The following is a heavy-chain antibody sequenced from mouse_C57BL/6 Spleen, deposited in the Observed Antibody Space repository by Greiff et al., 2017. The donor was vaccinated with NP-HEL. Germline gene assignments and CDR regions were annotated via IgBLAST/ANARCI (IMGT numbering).Heavy chain of an antibody. V-gene: IGHV1-82*01. CDR3: ARDYGSSSWFAY. CDR2: IYPGDGDT. CDR1: GYAFSSSW. J-gene: IGHJ3*01. Sequence: QVQLQQSGPELVKPGASVKISCKASGYAFSSSWMNWVKQRPGTGLEWIGRIYPGDGDTNYNGKFKGKATLTADKSSSTAYMQLSSLTSEDSAVYFCARDYGSSSWFAYWGQGTLVTVSA. D-gene: IGHD1-1*01.